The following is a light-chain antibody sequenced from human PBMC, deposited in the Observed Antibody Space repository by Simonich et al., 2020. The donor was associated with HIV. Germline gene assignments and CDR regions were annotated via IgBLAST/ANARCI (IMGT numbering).Light chain of an antibody. Sequence: DIQMTPSPSSLSASVGDRVTITCRSNQGISNSLAWYQQKPGNAPKLLLYAASRLESGGPFRFSGSGSGTDYTLTISNLQPEDFATYYCQQYYSTPPWTFGQGTKVEIK. V-gene: IGKV1-NL1*01. J-gene: IGKJ1*01. CDR3: QQYYSTPPWT. CDR2: AAS. CDR1: QGISNS.